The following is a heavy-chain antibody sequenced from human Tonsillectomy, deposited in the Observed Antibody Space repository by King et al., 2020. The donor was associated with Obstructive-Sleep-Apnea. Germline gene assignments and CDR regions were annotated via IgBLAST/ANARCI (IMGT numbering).Heavy chain of an antibody. D-gene: IGHD2-21*02. CDR2: IRSKDNNYAT. V-gene: IGHV3-73*02. Sequence: EVQLVESGGGLVQPGGSLKLSCAASGFIISGSAMHWVRQASGKGLEWIGRIRSKDNNYATAYAASVKGRFTVSRDDSKNTAYLQMNSLKTEDTAVYYCTRPGGDASYYYGMDVWGQGATVTVSS. CDR1: GFIISGSA. J-gene: IGHJ6*02. CDR3: TRPGGDASYYYGMDV.